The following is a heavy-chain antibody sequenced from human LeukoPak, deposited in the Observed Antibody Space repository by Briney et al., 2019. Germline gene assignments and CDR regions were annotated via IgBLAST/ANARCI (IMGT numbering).Heavy chain of an antibody. Sequence: ASVKVSCKASGYTFTGYYMHWVRQAPGQGLEWMGWINPNSGGTNYAQKFQGRVTMTRDTSISTAYMELSRLRSDDTAVYYCAGDYVWGSTPLNWFDPWGQGTLVTVSS. CDR2: INPNSGGT. CDR3: AGDYVWGSTPLNWFDP. D-gene: IGHD3-16*01. V-gene: IGHV1-2*02. J-gene: IGHJ5*02. CDR1: GYTFTGYY.